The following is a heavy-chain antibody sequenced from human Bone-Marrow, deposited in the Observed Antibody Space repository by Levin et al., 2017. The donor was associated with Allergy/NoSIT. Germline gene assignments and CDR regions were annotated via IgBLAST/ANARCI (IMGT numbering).Heavy chain of an antibody. CDR1: GDSVSSNSAA. V-gene: IGHV6-1*01. CDR3: ARNGPDITMVRGVIRGSSYYYYGMDV. J-gene: IGHJ6*02. Sequence: SQTLSLTCAISGDSVSSNSAAWNWIRQSPSRGLEWLGRTYYRSKWYNDYAVSVKSRITINPDTSKNQFSLQLNSVTPEDTAVYYCARNGPDITMVRGVIRGSSYYYYGMDVWGQGTTVTVSS. D-gene: IGHD3-10*01. CDR2: TYYRSKWYN.